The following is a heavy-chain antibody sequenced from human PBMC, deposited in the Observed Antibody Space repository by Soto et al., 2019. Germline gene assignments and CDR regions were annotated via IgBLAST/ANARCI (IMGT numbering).Heavy chain of an antibody. CDR2: ISWDSGRI. CDR3: AKARLWGGDGYNSYYYNAMDV. V-gene: IGHV3-9*01. CDR1: GFTFDDYA. Sequence: EMHLVESGGGLVQPGRSLRLSCAASGFTFDDYAMYWVRQGPGKGLEWVSGISWDSGRIGYADSVKGRFTISRDNAKNSLYLQMNSLRPEDTALYYCAKARLWGGDGYNSYYYNAMDVWGQGTTVTVSS. D-gene: IGHD3-16*01. J-gene: IGHJ6*02.